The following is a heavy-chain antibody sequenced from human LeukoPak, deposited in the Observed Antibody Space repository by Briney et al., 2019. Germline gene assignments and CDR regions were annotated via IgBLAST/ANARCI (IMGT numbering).Heavy chain of an antibody. V-gene: IGHV3-48*02. CDR3: ARDREVFMIVVSGAFDI. CDR1: GFTLSSYS. Sequence: PGGSLRLSCAASGFTLSSYSMNWVRPAPGKGLEWVSYISSSSSTIYYADSVKGRFTISRDNAKNSLYLQMNSLRDEDTAVYYCARDREVFMIVVSGAFDIWGQGTMVTVSS. J-gene: IGHJ3*02. D-gene: IGHD3-22*01. CDR2: ISSSSSTI.